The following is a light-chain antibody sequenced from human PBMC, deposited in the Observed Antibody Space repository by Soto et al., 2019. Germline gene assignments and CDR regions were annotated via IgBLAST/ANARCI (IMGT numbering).Light chain of an antibody. Sequence: EIVFAQSPGTLSLSPGERVTLXXXASQSVTSNLAWYQQKPGQAPILLIFGASTRATGLPARFSGSGSGTEFTLTITSLRSEDFAVYYCQQYNHWPPTFGHGTKVDIK. CDR3: QQYNHWPPT. J-gene: IGKJ1*01. CDR2: GAS. V-gene: IGKV3-15*01. CDR1: QSVTSN.